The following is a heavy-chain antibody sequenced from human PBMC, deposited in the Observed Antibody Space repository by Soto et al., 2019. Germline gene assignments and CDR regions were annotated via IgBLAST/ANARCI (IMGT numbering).Heavy chain of an antibody. CDR3: ARANPSGNVLRYFEEADYYYGMDV. Sequence: PGGSLRLCCAASGFTFRSYWMNWVRQAPGKGLEWVSCISSGGSCIYYAESVKGRFTISRDNAKNSLYLQMNSLRAEDTAVYYCARANPSGNVLRYFEEADYYYGMDVWGQGTTVTVSS. CDR2: ISSGGSCI. D-gene: IGHD3-9*01. J-gene: IGHJ6*02. CDR1: GFTFRSYW. V-gene: IGHV3-21*01.